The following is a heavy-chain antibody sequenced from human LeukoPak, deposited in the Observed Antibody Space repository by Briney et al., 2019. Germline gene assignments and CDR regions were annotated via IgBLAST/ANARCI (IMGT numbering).Heavy chain of an antibody. CDR1: GGSFSGYY. CDR2: INHSGST. V-gene: IGHV4-34*01. J-gene: IGHJ5*02. D-gene: IGHD3-10*01. Sequence: SETLSLTCAVYGGSFSGYYWSWIRQPPGKGLEWIGEINHSGSTNYNPSLKSRVTISVDTSKNQFSLKQSSVTAADTAVYYCASLAGVFNWFDPWGQGALVTVSS. CDR3: ASLAGVFNWFDP.